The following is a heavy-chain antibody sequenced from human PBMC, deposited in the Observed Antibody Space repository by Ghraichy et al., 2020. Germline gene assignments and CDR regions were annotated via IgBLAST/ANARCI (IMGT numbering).Heavy chain of an antibody. CDR2: ISYSGST. V-gene: IGHV4-59*01. J-gene: IGHJ5*02. CDR3: ARGAHANFDP. Sequence: SETLSLTCTVSGGSISGDSWSWIRQPPGKGLEWIGCISYSGSTDYNPSLKSRITISVDTSKNQFSLKLNSVTAADTAVYYCARGAHANFDPWGQGTLVTVS. CDR1: GGSISGDS.